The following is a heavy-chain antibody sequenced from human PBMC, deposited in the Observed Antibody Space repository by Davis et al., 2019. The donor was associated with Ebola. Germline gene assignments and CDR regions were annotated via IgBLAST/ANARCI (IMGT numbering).Heavy chain of an antibody. CDR2: ISGFNTNT. CDR3: ARAPNYDVLTGTSSYYFDY. V-gene: IGHV1-18*04. CDR1: GYTFTSYG. D-gene: IGHD3-9*01. J-gene: IGHJ4*02. Sequence: ASVKVSCKSSGYTFTSYGLVWVRQAPGLGLEWMGWISGFNTNTNFAQKFQGRVTVSKDTSTNTAYMALRSLTSDDTAIYYCARAPNYDVLTGTSSYYFDYWGQGTLVTVSS.